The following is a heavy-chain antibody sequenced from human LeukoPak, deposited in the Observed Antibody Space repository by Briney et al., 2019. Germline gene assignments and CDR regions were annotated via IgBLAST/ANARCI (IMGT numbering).Heavy chain of an antibody. V-gene: IGHV3-66*01. CDR3: ASRSYDFWSGNYGMDV. D-gene: IGHD3-3*01. CDR2: IYSGGST. CDR1: GFTVSSNY. Sequence: GGSLRLSCAASGFTVSSNYMSWVRQAPGKGLEWVSVIYSGGSTYYADSVKGRFTISRDNSKNTLYLQMNSLRAEDTAVYYCASRSYDFWSGNYGMDVWGQGTTVTVSS. J-gene: IGHJ6*02.